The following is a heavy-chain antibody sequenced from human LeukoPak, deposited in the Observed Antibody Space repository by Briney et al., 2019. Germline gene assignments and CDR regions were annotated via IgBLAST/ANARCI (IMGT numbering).Heavy chain of an antibody. Sequence: PSETLSLTCTVSGGSISSSSYYWGWIRQPPGKGLEWIGSIYYSGSTYYNPSLKSRVTISVDTSKNQFSLKLSSVTAADTAVYYCANARVLLWFGELFGWFDPWGQGTLVTVSS. V-gene: IGHV4-39*01. CDR1: GGSISSSSYY. J-gene: IGHJ5*02. CDR3: ANARVLLWFGELFGWFDP. D-gene: IGHD3-10*01. CDR2: IYYSGST.